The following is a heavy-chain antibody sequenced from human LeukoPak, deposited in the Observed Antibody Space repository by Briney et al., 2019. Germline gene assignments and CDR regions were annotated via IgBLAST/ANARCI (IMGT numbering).Heavy chain of an antibody. Sequence: GASVKVSCKASGGTFSSYAISWVRQAPGQGLEWMGGIIPIFGTANYAQKFQGRVTITADESTSTAYMELSSLRSEDTAVYYCARLATSWFDPWGQGTLVTVSS. CDR2: IIPIFGTA. V-gene: IGHV1-69*13. J-gene: IGHJ5*02. CDR3: ARLATSWFDP. CDR1: GGTFSSYA. D-gene: IGHD5-12*01.